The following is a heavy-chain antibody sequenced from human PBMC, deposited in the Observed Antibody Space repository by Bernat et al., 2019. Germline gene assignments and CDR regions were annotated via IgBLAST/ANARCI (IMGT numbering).Heavy chain of an antibody. Sequence: QVQLPELGLGLVKPSETLSLTCAVSGYSISSDYYCGWDRQSPGKGLEWIGSFYQTGITYYNPCIKSRVTKTVDRAGSRFTRKVSPVTTAHTAEDYKAENGRIPCSRNRCPFQDWHRGTLVNVSS. CDR3: AENGRIPCSRNRCPFQD. J-gene: IGHJ1*01. D-gene: IGHD2-2*01. V-gene: IGHV4-38-2*01. CDR2: FYQTGIT. CDR1: GYSISSDYY.